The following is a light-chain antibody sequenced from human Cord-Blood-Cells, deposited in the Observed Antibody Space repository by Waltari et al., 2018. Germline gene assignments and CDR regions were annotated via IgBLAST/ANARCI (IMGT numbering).Light chain of an antibody. J-gene: IGKJ1*01. V-gene: IGKV1-27*01. CDR2: AAS. Sequence: DIQMTQSPSSLSASVGDRVTITCRASQGISNYFAWYQQKPGKVPKLLIYAASTLQSGVPSRFSGSGSGTDFTLTISSLQPEDVATYYCQKYNSAPQFGQGTKVEIK. CDR3: QKYNSAPQ. CDR1: QGISNY.